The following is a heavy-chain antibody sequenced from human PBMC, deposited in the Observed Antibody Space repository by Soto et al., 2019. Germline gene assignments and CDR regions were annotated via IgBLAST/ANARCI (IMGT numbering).Heavy chain of an antibody. D-gene: IGHD3-10*01. J-gene: IGHJ6*02. V-gene: IGHV4-59*12. CDR1: GGSISSYY. CDR3: ARDSFRLWFGESYGMDV. Sequence: PSETLSLTCTVSGGSISSYYWSWIRQPPGKGLEWIGYIYYSGSTYYNPSLKSRVTISVDTSKNQFSLKLSSVTAADTAVYYCARDSFRLWFGESYGMDVWGQGTTVTVS. CDR2: IYYSGST.